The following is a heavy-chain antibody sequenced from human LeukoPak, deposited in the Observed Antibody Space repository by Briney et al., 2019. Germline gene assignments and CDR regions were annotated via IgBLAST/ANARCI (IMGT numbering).Heavy chain of an antibody. CDR3: ARDALGYDSSGYYLE. D-gene: IGHD3-22*01. Sequence: SQTLSLTCDFSGDGVSSNSVSWNWIRQSPSRGLEWLGRTYYRSKWYNDYAVSVKSRITINPDTSKNQFSLQLNSVTPEDTAVYYCARDALGYDSSGYYLEWGQGTLVTVSS. CDR1: GDGVSSNSVS. CDR2: TYYRSKWYN. V-gene: IGHV6-1*01. J-gene: IGHJ4*02.